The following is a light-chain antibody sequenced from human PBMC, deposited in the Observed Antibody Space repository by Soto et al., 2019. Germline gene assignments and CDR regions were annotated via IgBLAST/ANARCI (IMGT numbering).Light chain of an antibody. J-gene: IGKJ1*01. V-gene: IGKV1-5*01. Sequence: DIQMTQSPSTLYASVGDRVSITCRASQRVDRYLAWYKQKPGKDPQLLIYDASRLGSGVPSRFSGSGSGTEFTLTISSLEPDDFTTFYCQQYKDYTWTFGQGTKVEV. CDR2: DAS. CDR3: QQYKDYTWT. CDR1: QRVDRY.